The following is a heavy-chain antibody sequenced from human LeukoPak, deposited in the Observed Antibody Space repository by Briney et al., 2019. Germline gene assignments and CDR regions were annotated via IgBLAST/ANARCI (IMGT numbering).Heavy chain of an antibody. Sequence: ASVKVSCKASGFTFTDYYIHWVRQAPGQGLEWMGWIKSNNGVTNYAQKFQGRVTMTRDTSISTAYMELSRLTSDDTAVYYCATEDILTGLYAFDMWGQGTMVTVSS. CDR3: ATEDILTGLYAFDM. CDR1: GFTFTDYY. CDR2: IKSNNGVT. J-gene: IGHJ3*02. D-gene: IGHD3-9*01. V-gene: IGHV1-2*02.